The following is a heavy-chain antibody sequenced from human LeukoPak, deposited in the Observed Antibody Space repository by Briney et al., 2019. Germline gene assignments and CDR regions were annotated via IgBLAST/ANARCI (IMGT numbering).Heavy chain of an antibody. V-gene: IGHV1-8*01. CDR3: ARIGLVVPAALSYYYYYGMDV. Sequence: ASVKVSCKASGYTFTNYDINWVRQATGQGPEWMGWMNPNSGNTGYAQKFQGRVTMTRNTSISTAYMELSSLRSEDTAVYYCARIGLVVPAALSYYYYYGMDVWGQGTTVTVSS. CDR1: GYTFTNYD. J-gene: IGHJ6*02. CDR2: MNPNSGNT. D-gene: IGHD2-2*01.